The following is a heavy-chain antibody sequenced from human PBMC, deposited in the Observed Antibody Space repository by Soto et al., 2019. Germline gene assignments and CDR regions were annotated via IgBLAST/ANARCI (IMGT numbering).Heavy chain of an antibody. CDR1: GGTFSNYA. J-gene: IGHJ4*02. CDR2: IIPLFGTA. CDR3: ARGGGDDYGEDY. D-gene: IGHD4-17*01. Sequence: QVQLVQSGAEVKKPGSSVKVSCKASGGTFSNYAISWVRQAPGQGLEWMGGIIPLFGTANYAQKFQGRVTITADESTSTAYMEMRSLRSEDTAGYYWARGGGDDYGEDYWGQGTLVSVSS. V-gene: IGHV1-69*01.